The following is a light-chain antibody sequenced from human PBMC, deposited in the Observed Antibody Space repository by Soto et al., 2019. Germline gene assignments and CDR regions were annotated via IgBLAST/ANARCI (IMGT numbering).Light chain of an antibody. CDR1: QSVSSN. V-gene: IGKV3-15*01. CDR2: GAS. J-gene: IGKJ2*01. Sequence: EIVMTQSPATLSVSPGERATLSCRASQSVSSNLAWYQQKPGQAPRLLIYGASTRATGIPARLSGSGSGTECTLTISSLQSEDFAVYYCQQNDKWPFTFGQGTKLDIK. CDR3: QQNDKWPFT.